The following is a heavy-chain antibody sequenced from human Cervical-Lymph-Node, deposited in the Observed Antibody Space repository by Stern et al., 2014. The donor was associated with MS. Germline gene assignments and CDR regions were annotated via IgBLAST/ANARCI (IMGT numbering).Heavy chain of an antibody. Sequence: QVQLVESGAEVKKPGASVKVSCKASGYTFTNYGISWVRQAPGQGLEWMGWISGYNDDTNYVEKFQGRVTMTTDTSTSTACMELRSLRSDDTAVYYCARDPHIAVAGTGGGFDTWGQGTLVTVSS. J-gene: IGHJ5*02. CDR3: ARDPHIAVAGTGGGFDT. CDR1: GYTFTNYG. D-gene: IGHD6-19*01. V-gene: IGHV1-18*01. CDR2: ISGYNDDT.